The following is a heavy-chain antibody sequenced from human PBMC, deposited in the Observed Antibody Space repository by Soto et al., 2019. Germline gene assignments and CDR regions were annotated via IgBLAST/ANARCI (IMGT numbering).Heavy chain of an antibody. J-gene: IGHJ5*02. V-gene: IGHV4-4*07. CDR3: VRDGTKTLRDWFDP. D-gene: IGHD1-1*01. CDR1: GASISGSY. Sequence: SETLSLTCTVSGASISGSYWSWIRKSAGKGLEWIGRIYATGTTDYNPSLKSRVMMSVDTSKKQFSLKLRSVTAADTAVYYCVRDGTKTLRDWFDPWGQGISVTVS. CDR2: IYATGTT.